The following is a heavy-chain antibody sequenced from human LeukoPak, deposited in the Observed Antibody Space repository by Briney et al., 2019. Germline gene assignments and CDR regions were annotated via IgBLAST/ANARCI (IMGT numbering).Heavy chain of an antibody. J-gene: IGHJ4*02. CDR3: ARNGRVRRVVKDLFEY. CDR2: VSPYNGNT. Sequence: GASVKVSCKASGYTFTSYGINWVRQAPGQGLEWMGRVSPYNGNTYYSQRFQDRVTITKDTSTGTAYMDLRNLRTDDTAMYYCARNGRVRRVVKDLFEYWGQGTLVAVSS. CDR1: GYTFTSYG. V-gene: IGHV1-18*01. D-gene: IGHD3-10*01.